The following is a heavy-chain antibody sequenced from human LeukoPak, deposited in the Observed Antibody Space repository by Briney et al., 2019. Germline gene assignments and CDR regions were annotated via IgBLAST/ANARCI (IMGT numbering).Heavy chain of an antibody. CDR3: ARDRGPYDSRHAFDI. J-gene: IGHJ3*02. CDR2: ISYDGSNK. D-gene: IGHD3-22*01. V-gene: IGHV3-30*01. Sequence: GGSLRLSCAASGFTFSSYAMHWVRQAPGKGLEWVAVISYDGSNKYYADFVKGRFTISRDNSKNTLYLQMNSLRAEDTAVYYCARDRGPYDSRHAFDIWGQGTMVTVSS. CDR1: GFTFSSYA.